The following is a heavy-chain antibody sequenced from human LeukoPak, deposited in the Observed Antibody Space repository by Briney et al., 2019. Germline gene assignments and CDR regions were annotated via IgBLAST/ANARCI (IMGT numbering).Heavy chain of an antibody. J-gene: IGHJ4*02. CDR3: ARAKMATGGGTFDY. CDR1: GFTFSSDD. V-gene: IGHV3-48*03. Sequence: GGSPRISCAASGFTFSSDDMNWVRRAPAKGLEWVSDTTSSGVTIYYADSLKGRFTISRDNAKNSLYLQMNSLRAEDTAVHYCARAKMATGGGTFDYWGQGTLVTVSS. CDR2: TTSSGVTI. D-gene: IGHD5-12*01.